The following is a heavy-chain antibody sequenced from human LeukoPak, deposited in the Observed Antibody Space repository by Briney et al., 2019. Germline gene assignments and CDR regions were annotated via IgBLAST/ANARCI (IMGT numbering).Heavy chain of an antibody. Sequence: SETLSLTCTVAGGSISSYYWSWIRQPPGKGLEWIGYIYYSGSTNYNPSLKSRVTISVDTSKNQFSLKLSSVTAADTAVYYCARDSPTYGSGSYYFDYWGQGTLVTVSS. CDR2: IYYSGST. D-gene: IGHD3-10*01. CDR1: GGSISSYY. J-gene: IGHJ4*02. V-gene: IGHV4-59*01. CDR3: ARDSPTYGSGSYYFDY.